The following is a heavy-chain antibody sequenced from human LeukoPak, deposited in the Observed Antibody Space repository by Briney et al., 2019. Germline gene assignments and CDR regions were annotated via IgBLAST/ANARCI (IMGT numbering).Heavy chain of an antibody. J-gene: IGHJ4*02. CDR3: SRHWYCGGDCYDEF. D-gene: IGHD2-21*02. V-gene: IGHV4-34*01. CDR1: SGSFSGYY. CDR2: INHSGST. Sequence: SSETLSLTCAYSGSFSGYYWSWIRQSPGQGLEWIGEINHSGSTNYNPSLKSRVTMSVDTSKNHFSLSLRSVTAADTAVYYCSRHWYCGGDCYDEFWGQGTLVTVSS.